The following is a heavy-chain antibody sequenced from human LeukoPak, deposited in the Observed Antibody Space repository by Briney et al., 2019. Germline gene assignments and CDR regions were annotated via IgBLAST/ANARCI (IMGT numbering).Heavy chain of an antibody. CDR2: ISAYNGNT. J-gene: IGHJ4*02. Sequence: ASVKVSCKTSGYTFTSYGMSWVRQAPGQGLEWMGWISAYNGNTDYAQKFQGRVSMTTDTSTNTAYMDLRSLRFDDTAVYYCARDTPQVVSASGSYVSDCWGQGTLVTVSS. CDR3: ARDTPQVVSASGSYVSDC. V-gene: IGHV1-18*01. D-gene: IGHD3-10*01. CDR1: GYTFTSYG.